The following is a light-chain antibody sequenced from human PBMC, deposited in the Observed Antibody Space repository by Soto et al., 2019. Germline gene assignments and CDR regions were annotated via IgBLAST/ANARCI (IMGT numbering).Light chain of an antibody. V-gene: IGKV1-27*01. CDR1: QHIYYY. J-gene: IGKJ1*01. CDR3: QQYYSAPRT. Sequence: IQITQSPSSRPASVAHRLSITCQANQHIYYYLAWYQQKPGKVPKLLIYGASSLQSGVPYRFSGSGSGTDFTLTISSLEPEDIAAYYCQQYYSAPRTFGQGTKVDIK. CDR2: GAS.